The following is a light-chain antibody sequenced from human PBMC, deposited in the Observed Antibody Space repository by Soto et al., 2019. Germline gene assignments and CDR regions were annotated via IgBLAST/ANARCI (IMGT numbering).Light chain of an antibody. V-gene: IGLV1-44*01. Sequence: QSVLTQPPSASGTPGQRVTISCSGSSSNIGSNSVNWYRHLPGTAPKLLISSNNQRPSGVPDRFSGSKSGTSASLAISGLQSEDEAVYYCAAWDDSLNGPVFGGGTKLTVL. CDR3: AAWDDSLNGPV. CDR2: SNN. J-gene: IGLJ2*01. CDR1: SSNIGSNS.